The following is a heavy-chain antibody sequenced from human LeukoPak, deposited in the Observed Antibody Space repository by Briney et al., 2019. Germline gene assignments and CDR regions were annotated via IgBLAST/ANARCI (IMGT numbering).Heavy chain of an antibody. J-gene: IGHJ6*02. D-gene: IGHD3-10*01. CDR2: LVYDGFYK. CDR1: GFTFSNYG. V-gene: IGHV3-30*02. Sequence: GGSLRLSCAATGFTFSNYGLHWVRQAPGKGLEWVALLVYDGFYKYYADSVKGRFTISRDDSTNTLYLQLTSLSVEDTAVYYCAKDLISMVRGSPMDVWGRGTTVTVS. CDR3: AKDLISMVRGSPMDV.